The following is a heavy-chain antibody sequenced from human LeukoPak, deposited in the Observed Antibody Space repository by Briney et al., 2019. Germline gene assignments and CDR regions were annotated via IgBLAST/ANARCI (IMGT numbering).Heavy chain of an antibody. CDR2: INPSGGST. D-gene: IGHD3-22*01. Sequence: ASVKVSCKXSGYTFTSYYMHWVRQAPRQGLEWMGIINPSGGSTSYAQKFQGRVTMTRDTSTSTVYMELSSLRSEDTAVYYCARAKGGYYYDSSGFRWGYFDYWGQGTLVTVSS. CDR1: GYTFTSYY. CDR3: ARAKGGYYYDSSGFRWGYFDY. V-gene: IGHV1-46*01. J-gene: IGHJ4*02.